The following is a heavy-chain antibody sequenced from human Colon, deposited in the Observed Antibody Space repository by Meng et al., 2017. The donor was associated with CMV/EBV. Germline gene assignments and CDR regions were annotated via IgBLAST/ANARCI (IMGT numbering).Heavy chain of an antibody. CDR3: ARGPFVVVGVSAFDI. J-gene: IGHJ3*02. D-gene: IGHD1-26*01. Sequence: ASVKVSCKASGYTFTSYGISWVRQAPGQGLEWMGWISAYNGNTNYAQKFQGRVTMTRNTSISTAYMELSSLRSEDTAVYYCARGPFVVVGVSAFDIWGQGTMVTVSS. CDR2: ISAYNGNT. V-gene: IGHV1-18*01. CDR1: GYTFTSYG.